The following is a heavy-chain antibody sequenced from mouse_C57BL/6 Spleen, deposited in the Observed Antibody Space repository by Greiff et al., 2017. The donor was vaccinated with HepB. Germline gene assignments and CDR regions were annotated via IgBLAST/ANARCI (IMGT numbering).Heavy chain of an antibody. V-gene: IGHV1-52*01. D-gene: IGHD1-1*01. Sequence: QVQLQQSGAELVRPGSSVKLSCKASGYTFTSYWMHWVKQRPIQGLEWIGNIDPSDSETHYNQKFKDKATLTVDKSSSTAYMQLSSLTSEDSAVYYCAIKGSFITTVVDYFDYWGQGTTLTVSS. J-gene: IGHJ2*01. CDR3: AIKGSFITTVVDYFDY. CDR1: GYTFTSYW. CDR2: IDPSDSET.